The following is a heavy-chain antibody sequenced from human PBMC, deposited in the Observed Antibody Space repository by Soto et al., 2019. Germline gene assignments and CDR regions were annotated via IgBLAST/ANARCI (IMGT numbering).Heavy chain of an antibody. CDR1: GGSITSGGHY. D-gene: IGHD3-22*01. CDR2: IYYSGDT. V-gene: IGHV4-31*03. CDR3: ASRVDSDTGGYYSYYFDY. Sequence: SETLSLTGTVSGGSITSGGHYWSWIRQHPGKGLEWIGYIYYSGDTYYNPSLKSRVTISLDTSKNQFSLNLNSVTAADTAVYYCASRVDSDTGGYYSYYFDYWGQGTLVTVSS. J-gene: IGHJ4*02.